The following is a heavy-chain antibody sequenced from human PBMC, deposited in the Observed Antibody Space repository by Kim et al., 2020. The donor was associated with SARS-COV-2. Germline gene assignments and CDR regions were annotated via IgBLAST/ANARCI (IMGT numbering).Heavy chain of an antibody. V-gene: IGHV3-48*03. J-gene: IGHJ4*02. CDR3: ARGPNYSPFDY. D-gene: IGHD4-4*01. CDR2: IIGSGTTI. CDR1: GFTFSSYE. Sequence: GGSLRLSCAASGFTFSSYEMNGVRQAPGKGLEWVSYIIGSGTTIYYADSVRGRFTISRDNDKNSLYLQMNSLRAEDTAVYYCARGPNYSPFDYWGQGTL.